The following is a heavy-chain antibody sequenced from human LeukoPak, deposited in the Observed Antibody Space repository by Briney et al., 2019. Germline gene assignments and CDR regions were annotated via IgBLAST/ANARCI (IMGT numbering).Heavy chain of an antibody. CDR2: IYYSGST. CDR1: GGSVSSGSYY. V-gene: IGHV4-61*01. CDR3: ARDMTPNDAFDI. J-gene: IGHJ3*02. Sequence: SETLSLTCTVSGGSVSSGSYYWSWVRQPPGKGLEWLGYIYYSGSTNYNPSLKSRVTISVDTPKNQFSLKLSSVTAADTAVYYCARDMTPNDAFDIWGQGTMATVSS.